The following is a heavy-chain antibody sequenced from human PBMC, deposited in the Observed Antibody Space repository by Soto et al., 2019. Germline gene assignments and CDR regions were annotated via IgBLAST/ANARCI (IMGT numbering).Heavy chain of an antibody. CDR3: AILGLDVDS. J-gene: IGHJ4*02. Sequence: QVQLVQSGAEVQKPGSSVNVSCKASGDTPSTYAISWVRQAPGQGLEWMGGIIPIFGTPNYAQRFQGRVTISADTSTRTTYMELNSVTSDDTAVFYCAILGLDVDSWGQGTLVIVSS. CDR1: GDTPSTYA. V-gene: IGHV1-69*14. D-gene: IGHD3-16*01. CDR2: IIPIFGTP.